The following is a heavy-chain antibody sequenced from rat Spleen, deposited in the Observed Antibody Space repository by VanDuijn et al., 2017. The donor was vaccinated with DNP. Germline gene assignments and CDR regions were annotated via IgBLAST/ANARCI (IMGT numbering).Heavy chain of an antibody. V-gene: IGHV5-25*01. J-gene: IGHJ4*01. Sequence: EVQLVESGGGLVQPGKSLKLSCAASGFTFSDYNMAWVRQAPKKGLEWVASITSSGGSTYYPDSVKGRFTISRDNAKNTLYLQMNSLRSEDTATYYCARGDNYYSSSHAMDAWGQGTSVTVSS. CDR3: ARGDNYYSSSHAMDA. CDR1: GFTFSDYN. D-gene: IGHD1-2*01. CDR2: ITSSGGST.